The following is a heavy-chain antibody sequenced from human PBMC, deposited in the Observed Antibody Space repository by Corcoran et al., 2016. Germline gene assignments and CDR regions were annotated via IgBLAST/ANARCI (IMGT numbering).Heavy chain of an antibody. CDR1: GFSLSTSGMR. D-gene: IGHD3-22*01. Sequence: QVTLKESGPALVKPTQTLRLTCTFSGFSLSTSGMRVSWIRQPPGKALEWLARIDWDDDKFYRTTLRTRLTISKDTSKNQVVLTMTNMDPVDTATYYCARTFYESSGYSFDYWGQGILVTVSS. CDR2: IDWDDDK. V-gene: IGHV2-70*04. CDR3: ARTFYESSGYSFDY. J-gene: IGHJ4*02.